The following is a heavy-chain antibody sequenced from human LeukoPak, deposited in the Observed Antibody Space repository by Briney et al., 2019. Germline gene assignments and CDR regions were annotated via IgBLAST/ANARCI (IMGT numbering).Heavy chain of an antibody. J-gene: IGHJ6*03. V-gene: IGHV3-30*04. Sequence: GGSLRLSCAASGFTFSSYAMHWVRQAPGKGLEWVAVISYDGSNKYYADSVKGRFTISRDNSKNTLYLQMNSLRAEDTAVYYCARSPPTYYYGSGSGYYMDVWGKGTTVTVSS. CDR3: ARSPPTYYYGSGSGYYMDV. CDR1: GFTFSSYA. D-gene: IGHD3-10*01. CDR2: ISYDGSNK.